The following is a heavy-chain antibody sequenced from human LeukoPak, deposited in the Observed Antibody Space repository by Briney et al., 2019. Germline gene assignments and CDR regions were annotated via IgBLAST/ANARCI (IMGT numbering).Heavy chain of an antibody. CDR2: IYSGGST. CDR1: GFAVSSNY. J-gene: IGHJ4*02. CDR3: AGYYYDSSGYYGIDY. V-gene: IGHV3-53*01. D-gene: IGHD3-22*01. Sequence: GGSLRLSCAASGFAVSSNYMSWVRQAPGKGLEWVSVIYSGGSTYYADSVKGRFTISRDNSKNTLYLQMNSLRAEDTAVYYCAGYYYDSSGYYGIDYWGQGTLVTVSS.